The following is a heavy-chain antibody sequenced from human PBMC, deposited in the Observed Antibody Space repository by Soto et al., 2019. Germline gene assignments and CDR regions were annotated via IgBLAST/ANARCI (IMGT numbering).Heavy chain of an antibody. CDR2: ISGSDGKT. Sequence: GGSLRLSCAASGFSFGSYALSWVRQAPGKGLEWVSTISGSDGKTFYADSVKGRFSISRDTSQNTLYLQMNSLRADDTAIYYCARWRYLDYWGQGTRVTVSS. CDR3: ARWRYLDY. V-gene: IGHV3-23*01. CDR1: GFSFGSYA. D-gene: IGHD2-15*01. J-gene: IGHJ4*02.